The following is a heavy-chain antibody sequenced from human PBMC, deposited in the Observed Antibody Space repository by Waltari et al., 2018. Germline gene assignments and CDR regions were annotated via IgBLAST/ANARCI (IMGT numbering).Heavy chain of an antibody. CDR2: ISGPALTT. CDR1: GFTFISYA. J-gene: IGHJ4*02. CDR3: AKAGGIAAAEFQFDF. Sequence: EVQLLESGGGLVQPGGSLRLSCAASGFTFISYAITWVRQAPGKGLELVSSISGPALTTFYADSVKGRFSVSRDNSKNTLYLQINGLRADDTAVYYCAKAGGIAAAEFQFDFWGRGTLVTVSS. D-gene: IGHD6-13*01. V-gene: IGHV3-23*01.